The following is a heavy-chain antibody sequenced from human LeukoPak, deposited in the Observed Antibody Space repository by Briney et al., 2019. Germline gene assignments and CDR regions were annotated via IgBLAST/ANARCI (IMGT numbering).Heavy chain of an antibody. D-gene: IGHD2-2*02. V-gene: IGHV4-34*01. Sequence: SETLSLTCAVYGASFSGYYWSWIRQPPGKGLEWIGEINHSGSTNYNPSLKSRVTISVDTSKNQFSLKLSSVTAVDTAVYYCARVELDIVVVPAAITFDYWGQGTLVTVSS. CDR1: GASFSGYY. CDR3: ARVELDIVVVPAAITFDY. J-gene: IGHJ4*02. CDR2: INHSGST.